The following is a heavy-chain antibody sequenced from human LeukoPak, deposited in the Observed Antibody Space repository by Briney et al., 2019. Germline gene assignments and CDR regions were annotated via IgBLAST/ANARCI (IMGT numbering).Heavy chain of an antibody. CDR1: DGSISSSSYY. J-gene: IGHJ4*02. V-gene: IGHV4-39*01. D-gene: IGHD1-26*01. CDR2: LFYTGET. CDR3: ARTDSGRYSYFDY. Sequence: SETLSLTCIVSDGSISSSSYYWGWIRQPPGKGLEWIGNLFYTGETFYNPSLNSRVTTSVDTSKSQFSLRLSSVTAADTAVYYCARTDSGRYSYFDYWGQGTLVTVSS.